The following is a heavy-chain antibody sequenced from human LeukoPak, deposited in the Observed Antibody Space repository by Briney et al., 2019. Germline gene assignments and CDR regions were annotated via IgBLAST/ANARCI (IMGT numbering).Heavy chain of an antibody. J-gene: IGHJ4*02. CDR2: IIPLFGSA. Sequence: SVKVSCKASGYTFTDYYLHWVRQAPGQGLEWMGGIIPLFGSAKYAQKFQGRVTIVADESTSTAYMELSSLRSDDTAVYYCARVSGCSGTSCPSGFVDSWGQGTLVTVSS. CDR3: ARVSGCSGTSCPSGFVDS. V-gene: IGHV1-69*13. D-gene: IGHD2-2*01. CDR1: GYTFTDYY.